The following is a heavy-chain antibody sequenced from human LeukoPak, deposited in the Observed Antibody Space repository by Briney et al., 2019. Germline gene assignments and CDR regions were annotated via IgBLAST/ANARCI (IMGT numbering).Heavy chain of an antibody. Sequence: GGSLRLSCAASGFTFSSYAMSWVRQAPGKGLEWVSAISGSGGSTYYADSVKGRITISRDNSKNTLYLQMNSLRAEDTAVYYCAKGVAGSGYFDYWGQGTLVTVSS. J-gene: IGHJ4*02. CDR2: ISGSGGST. CDR3: AKGVAGSGYFDY. D-gene: IGHD2-15*01. CDR1: GFTFSSYA. V-gene: IGHV3-23*01.